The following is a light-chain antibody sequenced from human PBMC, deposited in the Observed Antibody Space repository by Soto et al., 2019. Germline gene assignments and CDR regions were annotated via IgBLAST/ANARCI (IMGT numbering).Light chain of an antibody. Sequence: IQMTQSPCARAASAGGRGTITCQASQNINNYLNWYQQKPGRAPKLLIYDASNLEAGVPSRFRGSGSGTDFTFTISRLQPEDIATYYCQQYENLPTFGQGTQLEIK. CDR3: QQYENLPT. CDR1: QNINNY. CDR2: DAS. V-gene: IGKV1-33*01. J-gene: IGKJ5*01.